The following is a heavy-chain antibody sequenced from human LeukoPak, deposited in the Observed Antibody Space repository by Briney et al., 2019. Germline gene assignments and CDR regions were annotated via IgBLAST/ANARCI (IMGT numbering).Heavy chain of an antibody. J-gene: IGHJ4*02. Sequence: GASLRISCATSGCTFTNYAMSWVRQAPGKGLEWVSVISGNGGTTYYVDSVKGRFTVSRDNSKNTLYLQMNSLRVEDTAVYHCLKDFDYWGQGALVTVSS. CDR3: LKDFDY. V-gene: IGHV3-23*01. CDR1: GCTFTNYA. CDR2: ISGNGGTT.